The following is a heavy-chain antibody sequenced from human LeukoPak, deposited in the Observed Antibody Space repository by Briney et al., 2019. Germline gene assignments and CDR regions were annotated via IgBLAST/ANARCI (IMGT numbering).Heavy chain of an antibody. Sequence: SVKVSCKASGGTFSSYAIIWVRQAPGQGLEWMGRIIPILGIANYAQKFQGRVTITADKSTSTAYMELSSLRSEDTAVYYCARDKINWNDAGAFDYWGQGTLVTVSS. CDR2: IIPILGIA. D-gene: IGHD1-1*01. V-gene: IGHV1-69*04. CDR3: ARDKINWNDAGAFDY. J-gene: IGHJ4*02. CDR1: GGTFSSYA.